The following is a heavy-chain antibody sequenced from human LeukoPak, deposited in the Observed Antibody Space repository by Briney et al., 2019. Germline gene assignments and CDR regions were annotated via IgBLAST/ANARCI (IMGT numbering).Heavy chain of an antibody. D-gene: IGHD6-13*01. CDR1: GGSISGYY. V-gene: IGHV4-59*08. CDR3: ARSAAGLSYGMDV. J-gene: IGHJ6*02. CDR2: IYYSGST. Sequence: SETLSLTCTVSGGSISGYYWNWIRQTPGKGLEWIGHIYYSGSTNYNPSLKSRVTISVDTSRNQFSLKLSSVTAADTAVYFCARSAAGLSYGMDVWGQGTTVTVSS.